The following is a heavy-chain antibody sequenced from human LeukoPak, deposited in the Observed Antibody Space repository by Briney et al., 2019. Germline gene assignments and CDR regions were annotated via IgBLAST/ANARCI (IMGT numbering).Heavy chain of an antibody. Sequence: ASVKVSCKASGYTFTGYYMHWVRQAPGQRLEWMGWITAGNGNTKYSQKFQGRVTITRDTSASTGYMELSSLRSEDTAVYYCARASHSSGYYLIDYWGQGTLVTVSS. V-gene: IGHV1-3*01. CDR1: GYTFTGYY. CDR3: ARASHSSGYYLIDY. CDR2: ITAGNGNT. D-gene: IGHD3-22*01. J-gene: IGHJ4*02.